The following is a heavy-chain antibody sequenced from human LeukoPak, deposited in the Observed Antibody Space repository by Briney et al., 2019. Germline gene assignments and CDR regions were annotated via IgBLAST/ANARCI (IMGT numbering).Heavy chain of an antibody. Sequence: GGSLRLSCAASGFTFSDYYMSWIRQAPGKGLEWVSYISTSGNTIYYADSVKGRFTISRDNAKNSLYLQMNSLRAEDTAVYYCARAHSTGYKMAFDPWGQGALVTVSS. CDR3: ARAHSTGYKMAFDP. CDR2: ISTSGNTI. D-gene: IGHD3-22*01. J-gene: IGHJ5*02. CDR1: GFTFSDYY. V-gene: IGHV3-11*01.